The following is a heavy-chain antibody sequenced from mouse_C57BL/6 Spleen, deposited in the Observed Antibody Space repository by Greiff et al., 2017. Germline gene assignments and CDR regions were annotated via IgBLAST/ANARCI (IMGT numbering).Heavy chain of an antibody. D-gene: IGHD2-3*01. J-gene: IGHJ2*01. CDR2: ISSGSSTT. Sequence: EVQLVEPGGGLVKPGGSLKLSCAASGFTFSDYGMHWVRQAPEQGLEWVAYISSGSSTTYYADTVKGRFTITRDNAKNTPFMQLTSLRSEDVAMCYSARDPPDGYIDYWGQGTTLTVSS. CDR3: ARDPPDGYIDY. V-gene: IGHV5-17*01. CDR1: GFTFSDYG.